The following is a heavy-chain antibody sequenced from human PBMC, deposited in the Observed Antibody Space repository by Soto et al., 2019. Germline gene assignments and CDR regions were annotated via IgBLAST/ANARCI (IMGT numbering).Heavy chain of an antibody. Sequence: GGSLRLSCAASGFTFSSYDMHWVRQATGKGLEWVSAIGTAGDTYYPGSVKGRFTISRENAKNSLYLQMNSLRAGDTAVYYCARGPELQDDYYYYMDVWGKGTTVTVSS. CDR1: GFTFSSYD. J-gene: IGHJ6*03. V-gene: IGHV3-13*01. CDR3: ARGPELQDDYYYYMDV. D-gene: IGHD1-26*01. CDR2: IGTAGDT.